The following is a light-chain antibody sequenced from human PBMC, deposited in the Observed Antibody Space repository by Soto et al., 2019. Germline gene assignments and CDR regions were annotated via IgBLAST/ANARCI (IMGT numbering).Light chain of an antibody. J-gene: IGKJ1*01. Sequence: VITQSPGSLSVSPGERATLSCRASQSVRNNYLAWYQQKPGQAPRLLIYGASNRATGIPDRFSGSGSGTDFTLTISRMEPEDFAEYYCQQYGSSGTFGQGTKVDIK. V-gene: IGKV3-20*01. CDR1: QSVRNNY. CDR3: QQYGSSGT. CDR2: GAS.